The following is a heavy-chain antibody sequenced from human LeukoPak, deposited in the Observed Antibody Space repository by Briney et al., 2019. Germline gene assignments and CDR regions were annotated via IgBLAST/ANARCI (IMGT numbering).Heavy chain of an antibody. Sequence: SHTLSLTCTVSGGSISSGGYYWSWIRQHPGKGLEWIGYIYYSGSTYYNPSLKSRVTISVDTSKNQFSLKLSSVTAADTAVYYCARDLTGTTNRYYYYMDVWGKGTTVTVSS. CDR3: ARDLTGTTNRYYYYMDV. CDR1: GGSISSGGYY. V-gene: IGHV4-31*03. J-gene: IGHJ6*03. CDR2: IYYSGST. D-gene: IGHD1-7*01.